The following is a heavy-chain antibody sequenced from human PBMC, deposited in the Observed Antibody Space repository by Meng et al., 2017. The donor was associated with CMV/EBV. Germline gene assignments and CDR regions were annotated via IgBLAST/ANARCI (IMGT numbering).Heavy chain of an antibody. D-gene: IGHD5/OR15-5a*01. V-gene: IGHV3-73*01. CDR3: TRRLMSRGGLIDY. CDR1: GFTFSGSA. J-gene: IGHJ4*02. CDR2: IRSKDNSYAT. Sequence: GESLKISCAASGFTFSGSAMHWVRQASGKGLEWVGRIRSKDNSYATAYAASVKGRFTISRDDSKNTAYLQMNSLKTEDTAVYYCTRRLMSRGGLIDYWGQGTLVTVSS.